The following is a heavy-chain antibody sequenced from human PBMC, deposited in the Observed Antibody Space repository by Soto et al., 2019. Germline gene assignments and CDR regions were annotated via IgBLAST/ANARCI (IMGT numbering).Heavy chain of an antibody. D-gene: IGHD6-19*01. CDR3: AKSPLRGLDQEGH. V-gene: IGHV3-23*01. J-gene: IGHJ4*01. Sequence: EVQLLESGGDLVQSGGSLRLSCVASGFTFSNHAMSWVRQAPGKGLEWVSTTGTSGRTRYYADSVKGRFTISRDNSRKTLFLQMTSLRVEDTAVYFCAKSPLRGLDQEGHWGHGTLVTVSS. CDR2: TGTSGRTR. CDR1: GFTFSNHA.